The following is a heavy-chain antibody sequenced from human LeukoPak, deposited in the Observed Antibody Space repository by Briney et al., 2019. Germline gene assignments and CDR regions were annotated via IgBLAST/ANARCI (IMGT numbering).Heavy chain of an antibody. CDR2: IYHSGST. V-gene: IGHV4-38-2*01. D-gene: IGHD2-2*01. J-gene: IGHJ4*02. Sequence: SETLSLTCAVSGYSISSGYYWGWIRQPPGKGLEWNGSIYHSGSTYYNPSLKSRVTISVDTSKNQFSLKLSSVTAADTAVYYCARPICSSTSCSAFDYGGQGTLVTVSS. CDR1: GYSISSGYY. CDR3: ARPICSSTSCSAFDY.